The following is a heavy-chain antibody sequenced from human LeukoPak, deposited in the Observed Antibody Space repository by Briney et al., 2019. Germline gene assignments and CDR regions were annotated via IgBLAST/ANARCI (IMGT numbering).Heavy chain of an antibody. CDR3: ATIGYDSSGYYPLDY. CDR1: GYTLTELS. Sequence: ASVKVSCKVSGYTLTELSMHWVRQAPGKGLEWMGGFDPEDGETIYAQKFQGRVTMTEDTSTDTAYMELSSLRSEDTAVYYCATIGYDSSGYYPLDYWGQGTLVTVSS. J-gene: IGHJ4*02. CDR2: FDPEDGET. V-gene: IGHV1-24*01. D-gene: IGHD3-22*01.